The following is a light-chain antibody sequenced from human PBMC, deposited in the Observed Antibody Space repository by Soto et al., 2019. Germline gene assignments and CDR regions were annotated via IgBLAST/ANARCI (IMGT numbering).Light chain of an antibody. CDR2: GNS. J-gene: IGLJ3*02. CDR3: QSYDSSLRV. Sequence: QSVLTQPPSVSGAPGQRVTISCTGSSSNIGAGYDVHWYQQLPGTAPKLLIYGNSNRHSGVPDRFSGSKSGTSASLAITGLQAEDEADYYCQSYDSSLRVFGGGTQLTVL. CDR1: SSNIGAGYD. V-gene: IGLV1-40*01.